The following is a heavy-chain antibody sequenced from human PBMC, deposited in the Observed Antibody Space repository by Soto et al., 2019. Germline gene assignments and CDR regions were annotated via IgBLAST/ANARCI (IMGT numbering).Heavy chain of an antibody. J-gene: IGHJ6*02. CDR1: GFTFSDNY. CDR2: ISSSGSTI. V-gene: IGHV3-11*01. Sequence: PGESLKISCAASGFTFSDNYMSWIRQAPGKGLEWVSYISSSGSTIYYADSVKGRFTISRDNAKNSLYLQMNSLRAEDTAVYYCASPVPPSSSWYYYYGMDVWGRCTTVSVSS. CDR3: ASPVPPSSSWYYYYGMDV. D-gene: IGHD6-13*01.